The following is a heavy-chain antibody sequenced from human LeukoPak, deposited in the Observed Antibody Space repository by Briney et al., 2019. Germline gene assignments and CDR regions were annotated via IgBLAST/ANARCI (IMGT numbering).Heavy chain of an antibody. CDR2: IQTSGST. CDR1: GGSISSGGYY. V-gene: IGHV4-61*02. CDR3: ARVIGGYSYGHFDY. D-gene: IGHD5-18*01. J-gene: IGHJ4*02. Sequence: SQTLSLTCTVSGGSISSGGYYWNWIRQPAGKGLEWIGRIQTSGSTNYNPSLNSRVTISVDTSENQFSLELRSVTAADAAVYYCARVIGGYSYGHFDYWGQGTLVTVSS.